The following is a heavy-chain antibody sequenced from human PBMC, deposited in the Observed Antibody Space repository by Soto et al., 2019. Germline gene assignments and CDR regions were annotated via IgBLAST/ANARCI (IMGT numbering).Heavy chain of an antibody. Sequence: QVQLVESGGGVVQPGRSLRLSCAASGFTFSTYGMHWVSQTPGKGLEWVAVIWYDGNNKYYADSVKGRFTISRDNSKNTLYLQMNSLRAEDTAVYYCARDRYTTGPYYIDVWGKGTTVTVSS. CDR2: IWYDGNNK. CDR1: GFTFSTYG. J-gene: IGHJ6*03. D-gene: IGHD5-18*01. V-gene: IGHV3-33*01. CDR3: ARDRYTTGPYYIDV.